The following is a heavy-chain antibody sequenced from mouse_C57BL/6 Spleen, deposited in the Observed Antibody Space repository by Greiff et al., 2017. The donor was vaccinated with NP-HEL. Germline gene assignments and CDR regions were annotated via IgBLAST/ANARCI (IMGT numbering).Heavy chain of an antibody. V-gene: IGHV5-6*01. Sequence: EVKLVESGGDLVKPGGSLKLSCAASGFTFSSYGMSWVRQTPDKRLEWVATISSGGSYTYYPDSVKGRFTISRDNAKNTLYLQMSSLKSEDTAMYYCARDGSSYHYYAMDYWGQGTSVTVSS. CDR3: ARDGSSYHYYAMDY. CDR2: ISSGGSYT. CDR1: GFTFSSYG. J-gene: IGHJ4*01. D-gene: IGHD1-1*01.